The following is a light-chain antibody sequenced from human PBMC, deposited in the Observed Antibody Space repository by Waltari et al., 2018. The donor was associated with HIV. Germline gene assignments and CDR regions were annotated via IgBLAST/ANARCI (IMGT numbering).Light chain of an antibody. CDR2: GNN. V-gene: IGLV1-40*01. J-gene: IGLJ1*01. CDR3: QSYDSSLRGYV. Sequence: QSVLTQPPSVSGAPGQRVTISCTGSSSNIGAAYHVHCYQHLQGTAPKLLIYGNNSRPSGVPDRFSGSKSGTSASLTITGLQAEDEADYYCQSYDSSLRGYVFGTGTKVTVL. CDR1: SSNIGAAYH.